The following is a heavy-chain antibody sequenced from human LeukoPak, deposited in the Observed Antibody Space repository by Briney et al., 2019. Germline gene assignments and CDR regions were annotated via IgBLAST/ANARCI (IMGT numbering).Heavy chain of an antibody. CDR3: AREVYDSSGNGFDI. CDR2: IYHSGST. J-gene: IGHJ3*02. Sequence: PSETLSLTCAVSGGSISSSNWWSWVRQPPGKGLEWIGEIYHSGSTNYNPSLKGRVTISVDKSKNQFSLKLSSVTAADTAVYYCAREVYDSSGNGFDIWGQGTMVTVSS. D-gene: IGHD3-22*01. V-gene: IGHV4-4*02. CDR1: GGSISSSNW.